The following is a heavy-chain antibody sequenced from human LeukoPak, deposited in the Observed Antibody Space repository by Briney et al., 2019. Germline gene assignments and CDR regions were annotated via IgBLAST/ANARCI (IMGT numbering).Heavy chain of an antibody. Sequence: GGSLRLSCAASGFTFSSYGMHWVRQAPGKGLEWVAVISYDGSNKYYADSVKGRFTISRDNAKNSLYLQMNSLRAEDTAVYYCAKAHSNYLDWFDPWGQGTLVTVSS. CDR3: AKAHSNYLDWFDP. CDR1: GFTFSSYG. CDR2: ISYDGSNK. D-gene: IGHD4-11*01. J-gene: IGHJ5*02. V-gene: IGHV3-30*18.